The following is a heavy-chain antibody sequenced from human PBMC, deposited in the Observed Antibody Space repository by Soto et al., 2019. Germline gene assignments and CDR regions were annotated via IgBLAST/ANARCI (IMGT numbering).Heavy chain of an antibody. V-gene: IGHV4-59*08. CDR1: GGSISRFY. D-gene: IGHD2-2*01. J-gene: IGHJ3*01. Sequence: SETLSLTCTVSGGSISRFYWSCIRLPPGKGVQWIGNVHYSGSTNYDPSLKSRVTVSVDTSKSQIALQLSYVTAADTAVYYCARPRSTSWTGAFDVWGQGTMVTV. CDR2: VHYSGST. CDR3: ARPRSTSWTGAFDV.